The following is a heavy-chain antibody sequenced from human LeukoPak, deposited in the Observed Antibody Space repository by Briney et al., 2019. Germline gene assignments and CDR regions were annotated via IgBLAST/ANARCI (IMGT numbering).Heavy chain of an antibody. CDR2: INHSGST. CDR1: GFTFSSYA. V-gene: IGHV4-34*01. J-gene: IGHJ4*02. Sequence: GSLRLSCAASGFTFSSYAMSWVRQAPGKGLEWIGEINHSGSTNYNPSLKSRVTISVDTSKNQFSLKLSSVTAADTAVYYCARAKIAVAGTGEVLHYFDYWSQGTLVTVSS. CDR3: ARAKIAVAGTGEVLHYFDY. D-gene: IGHD6-19*01.